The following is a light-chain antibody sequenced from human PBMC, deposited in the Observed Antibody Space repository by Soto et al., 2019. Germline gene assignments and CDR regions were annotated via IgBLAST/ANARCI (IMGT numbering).Light chain of an antibody. CDR2: DIT. CDR3: SSYTKGNTLV. V-gene: IGLV2-14*01. CDR1: SSDVGGYNS. J-gene: IGLJ1*01. Sequence: QSVLTQPASVSGSPGQPITISCTGTSSDVGGYNSVSWYQQHPGKAPKLMIYDITNRPSGVSDRFSGSQSGNTASLTISGLQAEDEADYYCSSYTKGNTLVFGAGTKVTVL.